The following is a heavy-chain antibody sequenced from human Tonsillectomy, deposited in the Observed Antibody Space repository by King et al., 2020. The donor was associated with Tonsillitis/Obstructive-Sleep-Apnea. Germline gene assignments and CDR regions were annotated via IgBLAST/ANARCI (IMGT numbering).Heavy chain of an antibody. D-gene: IGHD4-23*01. V-gene: IGHV3-11*05. CDR2: IVGSSSYT. J-gene: IGHJ4*02. CDR1: GFTFSDYY. CDR3: ARGRGPTVVTPPRYFDH. Sequence: VPLVESGGGLVKPGGSLRLSCAASGFTFSDYYMTWIRQAPGKGLEWVSYIVGSSSYTNYADSVKGRFTISRDNAKNSLYLLMNSLRAEDTAVYYCARGRGPTVVTPPRYFDHWGQGTLVTVSS.